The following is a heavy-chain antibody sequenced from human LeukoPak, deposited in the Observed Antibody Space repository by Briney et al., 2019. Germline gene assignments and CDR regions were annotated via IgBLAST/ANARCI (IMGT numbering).Heavy chain of an antibody. J-gene: IGHJ4*02. CDR1: GGSISSSSYY. CDR2: IYYSGST. Sequence: SETLSLTCTVSGGSISSSSYYWGWIRQPPGKGLGWIGSIYYSGSTYYNPSLKSRVAISVDTSKNQFSLKLSSVTAADTAVYYCARQVRSSSWYLDYWGQGTLVTVSS. V-gene: IGHV4-39*01. CDR3: ARQVRSSSWYLDY. D-gene: IGHD6-13*01.